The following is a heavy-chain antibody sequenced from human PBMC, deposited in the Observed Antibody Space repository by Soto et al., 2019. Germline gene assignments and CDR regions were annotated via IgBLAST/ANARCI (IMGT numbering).Heavy chain of an antibody. CDR3: ARQEVPQWFTKGYYGMDV. V-gene: IGHV4-34*01. D-gene: IGHD2-8*01. J-gene: IGHJ6*02. CDR2: INHRGNT. Sequence: SETLSLTCAVYGGSFSGYYRTCIRQPPGKGLEWIGEINHRGNTNYNPSLKIRVTISVDTSKNQFSLKLTSVTAADTAVYYCARQEVPQWFTKGYYGMDVWDQGTTVTVSS. CDR1: GGSFSGYY.